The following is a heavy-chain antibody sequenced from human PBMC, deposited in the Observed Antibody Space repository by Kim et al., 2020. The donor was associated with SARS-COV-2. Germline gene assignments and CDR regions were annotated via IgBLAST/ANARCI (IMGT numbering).Heavy chain of an antibody. CDR2: INAGNGNT. CDR1: GYTFTSYA. CDR3: ARRFPRDLGGYSGYGYFNWFDP. Sequence: ASVKVSCKASGYTFTSYAMHWVRQAPGQRLEWMGWINAGNGNTKYSQKFQGRVTITRDTSASTAYMELSSLRSEDTAVYYCARRFPRDLGGYSGYGYFNWFDPWGQGTLVTVSS. D-gene: IGHD5-12*01. V-gene: IGHV1-3*01. J-gene: IGHJ5*02.